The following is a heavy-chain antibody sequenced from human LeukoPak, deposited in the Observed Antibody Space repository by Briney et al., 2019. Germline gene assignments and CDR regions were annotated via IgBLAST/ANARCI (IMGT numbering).Heavy chain of an antibody. D-gene: IGHD6-19*01. CDR2: IYYSGST. V-gene: IGHV4-39*07. J-gene: IGHJ4*02. CDR1: GGSISSNGYY. Sequence: SETLSLTCSVSGGSISSNGYYWGWIRQPPGKGLEWIGSIYYSGSTNYNPSLKSRVTISVDTSKNQFSLKLSSVTAADTAVYYCARVRVSSGWYRYYFDYWGQGTLVTVSS. CDR3: ARVRVSSGWYRYYFDY.